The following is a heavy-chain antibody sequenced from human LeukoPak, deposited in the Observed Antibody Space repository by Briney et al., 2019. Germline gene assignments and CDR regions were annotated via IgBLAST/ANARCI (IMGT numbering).Heavy chain of an antibody. CDR2: IYSSGST. D-gene: IGHD3-10*01. Sequence: SETLSLTCTVSGGSISSSSYYWGWIRQPPGKGLECFGTIYSSGSTYYNPSLKSRVTISVDTSKNQFSLKLSSVTAADTAVYYCAREGNAFDIWGQGTMVTVSS. CDR3: AREGNAFDI. CDR1: GGSISSSSYY. J-gene: IGHJ3*02. V-gene: IGHV4-39*07.